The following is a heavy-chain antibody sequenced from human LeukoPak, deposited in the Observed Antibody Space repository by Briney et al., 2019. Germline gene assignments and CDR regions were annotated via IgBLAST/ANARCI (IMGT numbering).Heavy chain of an antibody. CDR2: IYTSGST. CDR3: ARAHYDSSGYGN. D-gene: IGHD3-22*01. J-gene: IGHJ4*02. V-gene: IGHV4-4*09. CDR1: GGSISSYY. Sequence: SETLSLTCTVSGGSISSYYWSWIRQPPAKGLEWIGYIYTSGSTNYNPSLKSRVTISVDTSKNQFSLKLSSVTAADTAAYYCARAHYDSSGYGNWGQGTLVTVSS.